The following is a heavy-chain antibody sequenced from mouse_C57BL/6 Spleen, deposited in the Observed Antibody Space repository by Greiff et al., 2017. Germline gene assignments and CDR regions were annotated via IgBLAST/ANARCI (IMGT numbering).Heavy chain of an antibody. V-gene: IGHV5-6*02. J-gene: IGHJ4*01. CDR1: GFTFSSYG. CDR2: ISSGGSYT. CDR3: ARQGYYSNYEAMGY. D-gene: IGHD2-5*01. Sequence: DVMLVESGGDLVKPGGSLKLSCAASGFTFSSYGMSWVRQTPDKRLEWVATISSGGSYTYYPDSVKGRFTISRDNAKNTLYLQMSSLKSEDTAMYYCARQGYYSNYEAMGYWGQGTSVTVSS.